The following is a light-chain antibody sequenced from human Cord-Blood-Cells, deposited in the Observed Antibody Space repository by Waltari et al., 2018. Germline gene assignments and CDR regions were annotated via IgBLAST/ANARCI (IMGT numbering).Light chain of an antibody. V-gene: IGKV1-39*01. J-gene: IGKJ4*01. Sequence: DIQMTQSPSSLSASVGDSVTITCRASQSISSYLNWYQQKPGKAPKLLIYAASSLQSGVPSRCSGSGSGTDFTLTISSLQPEDFATDYCQQSYSTPPVTFGGGTKVEIK. CDR2: AAS. CDR1: QSISSY. CDR3: QQSYSTPPVT.